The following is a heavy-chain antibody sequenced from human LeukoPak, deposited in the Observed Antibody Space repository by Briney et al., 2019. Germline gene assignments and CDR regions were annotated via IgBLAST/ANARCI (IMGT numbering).Heavy chain of an antibody. J-gene: IGHJ6*03. Sequence: SETLSLTCTVSGGSISSYYWSWIRQPPGKGLEWIGYIYYSGSTTYYNPSLKSRVTISVDTSKNQFSLKLSSVTAADTAVYYCARDYGDYAGYYYYYYMDVWGKGTTVTVSS. D-gene: IGHD4-17*01. CDR3: ARDYGDYAGYYYYYYMDV. CDR2: IYYSGST. V-gene: IGHV4-59*12. CDR1: GGSISSYY.